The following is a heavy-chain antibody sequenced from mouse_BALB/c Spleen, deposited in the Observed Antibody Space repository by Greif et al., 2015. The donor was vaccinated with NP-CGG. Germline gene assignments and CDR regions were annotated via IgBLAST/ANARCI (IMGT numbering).Heavy chain of an antibody. CDR1: GFTFSSYG. J-gene: IGHJ4*01. CDR3: AREGIYYDYELVYYAMDY. V-gene: IGHV5-6-3*01. CDR2: INSNGGST. Sequence: EVKLMESGGGLVQPGGSLKLSCAASGFTFSSYGMSWVRQTPDKRLELVATINSNGGSTYYPDSVKGRFTISRDNAKNTLYLQMSSLKSEDTAMYYCAREGIYYDYELVYYAMDYWGQGTSVTVSS. D-gene: IGHD2-4*01.